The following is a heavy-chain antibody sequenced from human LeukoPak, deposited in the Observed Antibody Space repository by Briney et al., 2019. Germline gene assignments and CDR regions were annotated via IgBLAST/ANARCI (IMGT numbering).Heavy chain of an antibody. CDR1: GDSISSFY. V-gene: IGHV4-4*07. J-gene: IGHJ3*02. CDR3: ARDRPNYGDYDYDAFDI. CDR2: IYTSGST. D-gene: IGHD4-17*01. Sequence: SETLSLTCTVSGDSISSFYWSWIRQPAGKGLEWIGRIYTSGSTNYNPSLKSRVTMSVDTSKNQFSLKLSSVTAADTAVYYCARDRPNYGDYDYDAFDIWGQGTMVTVSS.